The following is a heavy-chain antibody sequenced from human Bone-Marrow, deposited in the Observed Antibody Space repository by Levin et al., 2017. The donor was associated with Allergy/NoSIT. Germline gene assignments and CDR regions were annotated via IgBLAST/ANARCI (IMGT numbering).Heavy chain of an antibody. D-gene: IGHD3-16*01. J-gene: IGHJ4*02. V-gene: IGHV4-38-2*02. Sequence: SQTLSLTCTVSGYSISSGYYWGWIRQPPGKGLEWIGSIYHSGSTYYNPSLKSRVTISVDTSKNQFSLKLSSVTAADTAVYYCARDGALGYWGQGTLVTVSS. CDR1: GYSISSGYY. CDR3: ARDGALGY. CDR2: IYHSGST.